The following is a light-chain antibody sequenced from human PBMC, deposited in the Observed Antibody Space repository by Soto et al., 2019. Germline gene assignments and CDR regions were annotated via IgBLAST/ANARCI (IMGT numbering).Light chain of an antibody. CDR3: QQYDYWPRT. J-gene: IGKJ1*01. CDR2: DAS. CDR1: QDISNY. Sequence: DIQMTQSPSSLSASVGDRVTITCQASQDISNYLNWYQQKPGKAPKLLIYDASNLETGVPSRFSGSGSGTEFTLTISSLQSEDFAVYYCQQYDYWPRTFGQGTKVDIK. V-gene: IGKV1-33*01.